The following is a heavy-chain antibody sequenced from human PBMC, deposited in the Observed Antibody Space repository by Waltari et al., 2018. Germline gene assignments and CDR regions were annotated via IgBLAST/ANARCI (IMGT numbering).Heavy chain of an antibody. CDR1: GGSFSGYY. J-gene: IGHJ5*02. CDR3: ARGGRGRYCSGGSCYGGRFDP. D-gene: IGHD2-15*01. V-gene: IGHV4-34*01. CDR2: INHSGST. Sequence: QVQLQQWGAGLLKPSETLSLTCAVYGGSFSGYYWSWIRQPPGTGLEWIGEINHSGSTNYNPSIKSRVTISVDTSKNQFTLKLSSVTAADTAVYYCARGGRGRYCSGGSCYGGRFDPWGQGTLVTVSS.